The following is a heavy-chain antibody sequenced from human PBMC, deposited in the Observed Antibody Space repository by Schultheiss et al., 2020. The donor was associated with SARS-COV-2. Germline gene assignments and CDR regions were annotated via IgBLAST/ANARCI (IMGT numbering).Heavy chain of an antibody. CDR3: ARDSYCSSTSCYDDY. D-gene: IGHD2-2*01. CDR1: GFTFDDYA. V-gene: IGHV3-48*03. Sequence: GGSLRLSCAASGFTFDDYAMHWVRQAPGKGLEWVSYISSSGSTIYYADSVKGRFTISRDNAKNTLYLQMNSLRAEDTAVYYCARDSYCSSTSCYDDYWGQGTLVTVSS. J-gene: IGHJ4*02. CDR2: ISSSGSTI.